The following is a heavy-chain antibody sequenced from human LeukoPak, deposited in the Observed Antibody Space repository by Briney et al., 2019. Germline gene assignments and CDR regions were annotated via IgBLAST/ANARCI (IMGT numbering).Heavy chain of an antibody. CDR2: IYYSGST. J-gene: IGHJ5*02. Sequence: SETLSLTCTVSGGSISSYYWSWIRQPPGKGLEWIGYIYYSGSTYYNPSLKSRVTISVDTSKNQFSLKLSSVTAADTAVYYCARGIVVVPAAISWFDPWGQGTLVTVSS. CDR1: GGSISSYY. V-gene: IGHV4-59*12. D-gene: IGHD2-2*01. CDR3: ARGIVVVPAAISWFDP.